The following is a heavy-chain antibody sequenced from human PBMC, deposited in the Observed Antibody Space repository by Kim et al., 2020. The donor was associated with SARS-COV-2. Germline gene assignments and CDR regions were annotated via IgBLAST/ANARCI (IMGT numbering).Heavy chain of an antibody. CDR2: IYHSGST. CDR1: GYSISSGYY. CDR3: ARDPLSSSPEGAFDI. D-gene: IGHD6-6*01. Sequence: SETLSLTCTVSGYSISSGYYWGWIRQPPGKGLEWIGSIYHSGSTYYNPSLKSRVTISVDTSKNQFSLKLSSVTAADTAVYYCARDPLSSSPEGAFDIWG. V-gene: IGHV4-38-2*02. J-gene: IGHJ3*02.